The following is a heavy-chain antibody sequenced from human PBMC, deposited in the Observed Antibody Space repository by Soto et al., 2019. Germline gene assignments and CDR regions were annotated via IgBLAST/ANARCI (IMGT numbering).Heavy chain of an antibody. CDR3: VREGLQDDALDF. Sequence: QVQLVESGGGVVQPGRSLRLSCAASGFTFSVYALHWVRQAPGKGLEWLATISYDGTQYGDSVKGRTTISRDNSKNTLFLEMNSLRSEDTGVYYCVREGLQDDALDFWGQGTVVTVSS. CDR2: ISYDGT. V-gene: IGHV3-30-3*01. D-gene: IGHD4-4*01. J-gene: IGHJ3*01. CDR1: GFTFSVYA.